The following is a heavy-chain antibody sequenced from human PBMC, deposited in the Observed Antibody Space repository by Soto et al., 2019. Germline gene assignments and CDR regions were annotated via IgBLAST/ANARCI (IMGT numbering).Heavy chain of an antibody. CDR1: GYTFTSYG. J-gene: IGHJ4*02. CDR2: ISAYNGNT. V-gene: IGHV1-18*04. CDR3: ARVVVGYYDSSGYYYVD. D-gene: IGHD3-22*01. Sequence: ASVKVSCKASGYTFTSYGSSWVLQAPGQGLEWMGWISAYNGNTNYAQKLQGRVTMTTDTSTSTAYMELRSLRSDDTAVYYCARVVVGYYDSSGYYYVDWGRGTLVTVSS.